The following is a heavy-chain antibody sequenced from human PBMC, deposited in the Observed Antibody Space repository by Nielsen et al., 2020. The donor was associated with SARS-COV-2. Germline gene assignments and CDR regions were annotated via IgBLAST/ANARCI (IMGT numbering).Heavy chain of an antibody. V-gene: IGHV5-10-1*01. Sequence: GGSLRLSCKGSGYSFTSYWISWVRQMPGKGLEWMGRIDPSDSYTNYSPSFQGHVTISADKSISTAYLQWSSLKASDTAMYYCARWIQLGRIYYYGMDVWGQGTTVTVSS. CDR2: IDPSDSYT. J-gene: IGHJ6*02. CDR3: ARWIQLGRIYYYGMDV. D-gene: IGHD5-18*01. CDR1: GYSFTSYW.